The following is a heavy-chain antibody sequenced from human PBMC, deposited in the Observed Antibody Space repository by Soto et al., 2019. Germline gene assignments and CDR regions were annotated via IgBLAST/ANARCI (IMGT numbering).Heavy chain of an antibody. CDR3: ARGVAVAGTWFD. J-gene: IGHJ4*02. Sequence: ASVKVSCKASGYTFTSYGISWVRQAPGQGLEWMGWISAYNGNTNYAQKLQGRVTMTRDTSISTAYMELSRLRSDDTAVYYCARGVAVAGTWFDWGQGTLVTVS. CDR2: ISAYNGNT. CDR1: GYTFTSYG. V-gene: IGHV1-18*01. D-gene: IGHD6-19*01.